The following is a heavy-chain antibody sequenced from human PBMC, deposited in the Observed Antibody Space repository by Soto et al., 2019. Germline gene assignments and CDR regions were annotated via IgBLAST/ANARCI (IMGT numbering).Heavy chain of an antibody. CDR3: AKSVYNWNDGFFDY. Sequence: VQLVESGGGVVQPGRSLRLSCAASGFTFSTYGMHWVRQAPGKGLEWVAVISYDGVNKYYADSVKGRFTIYRDNSKNTLYLQMNSLRAEDTAVYYCAKSVYNWNDGFFDYWGQGTLVTVSS. CDR2: ISYDGVNK. CDR1: GFTFSTYG. D-gene: IGHD1-1*01. J-gene: IGHJ4*02. V-gene: IGHV3-30*18.